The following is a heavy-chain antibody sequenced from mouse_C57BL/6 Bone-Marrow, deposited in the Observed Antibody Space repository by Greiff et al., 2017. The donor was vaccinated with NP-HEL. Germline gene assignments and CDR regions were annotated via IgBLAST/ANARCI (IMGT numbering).Heavy chain of an antibody. J-gene: IGHJ4*01. Sequence: QVQLQQPGAELVMPGASVKLSCKASGYTFTSYWMHWVKQRPGQGLEWIGEIDPSDSYTNYNQKFKGKSTLTVDKSSSTAYMQLSSLTSEDSAVYYCAREVYYGNYFYAMDYWGQEPQSPSPQ. CDR3: AREVYYGNYFYAMDY. CDR2: IDPSDSYT. CDR1: GYTFTSYW. D-gene: IGHD2-1*01. V-gene: IGHV1-69*01.